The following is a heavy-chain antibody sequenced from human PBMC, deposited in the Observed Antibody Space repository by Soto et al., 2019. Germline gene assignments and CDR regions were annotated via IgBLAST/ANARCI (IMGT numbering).Heavy chain of an antibody. Sequence: EVQLVESGGGLVQPGGSLRLSCAASRFTFSSYEMNWARQAPGKGLEWVSYISSSGSTIYYADSVKGRFTVSRDNTKNSLYLQMNSLRVEDTAVYYCARAATALYFDYWGQGTLVTVSS. CDR3: ARAATALYFDY. V-gene: IGHV3-48*03. J-gene: IGHJ4*02. D-gene: IGHD5-18*01. CDR2: ISSSGSTI. CDR1: RFTFSSYE.